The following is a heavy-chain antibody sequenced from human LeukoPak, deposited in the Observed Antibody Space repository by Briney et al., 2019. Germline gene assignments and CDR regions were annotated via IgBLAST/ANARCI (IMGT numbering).Heavy chain of an antibody. CDR2: IRSKANSYAT. Sequence: PGGSLRLSCAASGFTFSGSAMHWVRQASGKGLEWVGRIRSKANSYATAYAASVKDRFTISRDDSKNTAYLQMNSLKTEDTAVYYCTTTGSLPAAYWFDPWGQGTLVTVSS. CDR3: TTTGSLPAAYWFDP. CDR1: GFTFSGSA. J-gene: IGHJ5*02. D-gene: IGHD2-2*01. V-gene: IGHV3-73*01.